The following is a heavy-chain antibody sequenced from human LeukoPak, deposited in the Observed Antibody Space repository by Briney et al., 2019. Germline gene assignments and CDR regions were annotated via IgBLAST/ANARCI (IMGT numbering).Heavy chain of an antibody. Sequence: ASVKVSCKASGYTFSSYYFHWVRQAPGQGLEWMGLINPSGGATIFAQNFRGRVAMTRDMSTATVFMELSSLRSDGTAVYFCTRNYYDTAGHFGYWGQGTLVTVSS. J-gene: IGHJ4*02. CDR1: GYTFSSYY. CDR3: TRNYYDTAGHFGY. V-gene: IGHV1-46*01. D-gene: IGHD3-22*01. CDR2: INPSGGAT.